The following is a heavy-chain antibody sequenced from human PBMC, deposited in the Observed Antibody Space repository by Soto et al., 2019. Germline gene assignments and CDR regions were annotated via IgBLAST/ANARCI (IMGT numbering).Heavy chain of an antibody. V-gene: IGHV1-3*01. J-gene: IGHJ3*02. CDR1: GYTFTSYA. CDR2: INAGNGNT. D-gene: IGHD1-7*01. Sequence: QVQLVQSGAEVKKPGASVKVSCKASGYTFTSYAMHWVRQAPGQRLEWMGWINAGNGNTKYSQKFQGRVTITRDTSGSTAYMELSSLRSEDTAVYYCARVTGTIRHAFDIWGQGTMVTVSS. CDR3: ARVTGTIRHAFDI.